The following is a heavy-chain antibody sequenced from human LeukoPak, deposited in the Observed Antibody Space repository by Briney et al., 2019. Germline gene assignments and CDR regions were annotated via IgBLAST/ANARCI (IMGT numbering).Heavy chain of an antibody. CDR1: GYIFTSYG. V-gene: IGHV1-69*04. CDR2: IIPILGIA. D-gene: IGHD6-19*01. Sequence: SVKVSCKASGYIFTSYGINWVRQAPGQGLEWMGRIIPILGIANYAQKFQGRVTITADKSTSTAYMELSSLRSEDTAVYYCARGSDSAEYSSGWYPRYWFDPWGQGTLVTVSS. J-gene: IGHJ5*02. CDR3: ARGSDSAEYSSGWYPRYWFDP.